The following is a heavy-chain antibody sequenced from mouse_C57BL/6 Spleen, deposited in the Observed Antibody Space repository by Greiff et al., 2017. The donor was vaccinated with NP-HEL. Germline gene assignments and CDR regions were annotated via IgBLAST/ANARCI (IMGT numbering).Heavy chain of an antibody. V-gene: IGHV1-50*01. CDR2: IDPSDSYT. Sequence: QVQLQQPGAELVKPGASVKLSCKASGYTFTSYWMQWVKQRPGQGLEWIGEIDPSDSYTNYNPKFKGKATLTVDTSSSTAYMQLSSLTSEDSAFYYCAIPGNSNYRYFDVWGTGTTVTVSS. CDR1: GYTFTSYW. D-gene: IGHD2-5*01. CDR3: AIPGNSNYRYFDV. J-gene: IGHJ1*03.